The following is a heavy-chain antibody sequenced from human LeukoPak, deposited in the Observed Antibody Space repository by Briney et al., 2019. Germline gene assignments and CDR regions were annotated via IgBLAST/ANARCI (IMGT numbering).Heavy chain of an antibody. D-gene: IGHD2-15*01. J-gene: IGHJ6*04. CDR3: ARDPGYCSGGSCNYYYGMDV. Sequence: SETLSLTCAVSGGSISSGGYSWSWIRQPPGKGLEWIGYIYHSGSTYYNPSLKSRVTISVDMSKNPFSLKLSSVPAADTAVYYCARDPGYCSGGSCNYYYGMDVWGKGTTVTVSS. V-gene: IGHV4-30-2*01. CDR1: GGSISSGGYS. CDR2: IYHSGST.